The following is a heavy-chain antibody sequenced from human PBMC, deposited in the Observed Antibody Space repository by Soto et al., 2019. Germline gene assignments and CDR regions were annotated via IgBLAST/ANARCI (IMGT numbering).Heavy chain of an antibody. J-gene: IGHJ4*02. D-gene: IGHD5-12*01. V-gene: IGHV1-46*01. CDR3: ARDIVATLWYFDY. CDR1: GYIFTSYY. Sequence: ASVKVSCKASGYIFTSYYIHWVRQAPGQGLEWMALINPSGGTTNYAQKFQGRVTITADKSTSTAYMELSSLRSEDTAVYYCARDIVATLWYFDYWGQGTLVTVSS. CDR2: INPSGGTT.